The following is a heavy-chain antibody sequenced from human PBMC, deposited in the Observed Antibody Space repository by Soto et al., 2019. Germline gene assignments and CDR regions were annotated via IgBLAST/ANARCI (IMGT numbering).Heavy chain of an antibody. CDR2: IIPIFGTA. J-gene: IGHJ6*02. D-gene: IGHD5-18*01. Sequence: SVKVSCKASGGTFSSYAISWVRQAPGQGLEWMGGIIPIFGTANYAQKFQGRVTITADESTSTAYMELSSLRSEDTAVYYCARCPRGYSYGYPPDYYYYGMDVWGQGTTVTVSS. CDR1: GGTFSSYA. V-gene: IGHV1-69*13. CDR3: ARCPRGYSYGYPPDYYYYGMDV.